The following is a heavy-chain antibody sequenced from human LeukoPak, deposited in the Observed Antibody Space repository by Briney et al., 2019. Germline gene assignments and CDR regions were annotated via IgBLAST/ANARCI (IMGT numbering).Heavy chain of an antibody. CDR3: ARDPRGYSGYDNHDY. CDR1: GFTFSSYS. J-gene: IGHJ4*02. V-gene: IGHV3-21*01. Sequence: PGGSLRLSCAASGFTFSSYSMNWVRQAPGKGLEWVSSISSSSSYIYYADSVKGRFTISRDNAKNSLYLQMNSLRAEDTAVYYCARDPRGYSGYDNHDYWGQGTLVTVSS. CDR2: ISSSSSYI. D-gene: IGHD5-12*01.